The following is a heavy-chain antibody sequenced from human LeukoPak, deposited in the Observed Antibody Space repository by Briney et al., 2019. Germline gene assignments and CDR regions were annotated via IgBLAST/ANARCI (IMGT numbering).Heavy chain of an antibody. CDR1: GASISSGSYY. J-gene: IGHJ4*02. D-gene: IGHD5-24*01. Sequence: SETLSLTCTVSGASISSGSYYWNWIRQPAGKGLEWIGRIFASGSTNYNPSLKSRVTISLDTSKNQLSLKLSSVTAADTAVYYCARGRDGYNFLNRGEYYYFDYWGQGTLVTVSS. CDR2: IFASGST. V-gene: IGHV4-61*02. CDR3: ARGRDGYNFLNRGEYYYFDY.